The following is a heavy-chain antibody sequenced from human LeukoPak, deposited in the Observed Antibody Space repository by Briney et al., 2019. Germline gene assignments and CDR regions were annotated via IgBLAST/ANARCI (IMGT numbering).Heavy chain of an antibody. V-gene: IGHV3-66*02. CDR2: IYSGGST. CDR3: AKDAEVVTASYFDY. CDR1: GFTVRNNY. D-gene: IGHD2-21*02. Sequence: GGSLRLSCAASGFTVRNNYMSWVRQAPGKGLEWVSLIYSGGSTYYADSVKGRFTISRDNSKNTLYLQMNSLRAEDTAVYYCAKDAEVVTASYFDYWGQGTLVTVSS. J-gene: IGHJ4*02.